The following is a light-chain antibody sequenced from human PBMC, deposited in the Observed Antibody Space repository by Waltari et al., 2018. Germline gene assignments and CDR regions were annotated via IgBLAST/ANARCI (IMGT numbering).Light chain of an antibody. J-gene: IGLJ2*01. CDR3: QVWDSSQVV. V-gene: IGLV3-9*01. CDR2: RDI. CDR1: NIRSNN. Sequence: SYALTQPPSESVALGQTARITCGGRNIRSNNVPWYQQKPCQAPVLVIYRDIHRPSTIPERFSGSNSGSTATLTISRAQAADEADYYCQVWDSSQVVFGGGTKLTVL.